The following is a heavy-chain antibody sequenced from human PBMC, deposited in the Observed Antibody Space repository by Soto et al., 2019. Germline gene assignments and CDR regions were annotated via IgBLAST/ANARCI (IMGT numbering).Heavy chain of an antibody. D-gene: IGHD7-27*01. CDR2: ISYDGTNK. CDR1: GFSFSISP. Sequence: GGSLRLSCAASGFSFSISPMHWVRQAPGKGPEWVALISYDGTNKFYADSVKGRFTISRDNSKSTLYLQVDSLRPEDAAVYYCARDPKTSGGQHWAFNYFDSWGRGTLVTVSS. J-gene: IGHJ4*02. V-gene: IGHV3-30-3*01. CDR3: ARDPKTSGGQHWAFNYFDS.